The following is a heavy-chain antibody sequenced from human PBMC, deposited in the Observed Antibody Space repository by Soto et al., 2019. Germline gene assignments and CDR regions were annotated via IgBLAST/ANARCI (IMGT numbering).Heavy chain of an antibody. J-gene: IGHJ3*02. CDR3: ARELGSGPRQDAFDI. CDR1: GYTSTSYG. CDR2: ISAYNGNT. V-gene: IGHV1-18*01. D-gene: IGHD6-19*01. Sequence: ASVKVSCKASGYTSTSYGISWVRQAPGQGLEWMGWISAYNGNTNYAQKLQGRVTMTTDTSTSTAYMELRSLRSDDTAVYYCARELGSGPRQDAFDIWGQGTMVTVSS.